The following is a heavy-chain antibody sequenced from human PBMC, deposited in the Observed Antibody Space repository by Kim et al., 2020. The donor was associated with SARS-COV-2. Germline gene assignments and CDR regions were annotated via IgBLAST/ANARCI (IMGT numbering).Heavy chain of an antibody. CDR1: GGSFSGYY. CDR2: INHSGST. CDR3: ARVNPYGKDHIAALTSTKN. Sequence: SETLSLTCAVYGGSFSGYYWSWIRQPPGKGLEWIGEINHSGSTNYNPSLKSRVTISVDTSKNQFSLKLSSVTAADTAVYYCARVNPYGKDHIAALTSTKNWGQGTLVTVSS. D-gene: IGHD6-6*01. J-gene: IGHJ4*02. V-gene: IGHV4-34*01.